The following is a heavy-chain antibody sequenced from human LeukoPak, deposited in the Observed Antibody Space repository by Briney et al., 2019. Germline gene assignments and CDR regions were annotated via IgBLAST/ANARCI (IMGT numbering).Heavy chain of an antibody. Sequence: SENLSLTCTVSGGSISSYYWSWIRQPPGKGLEWIGYIYYSGSTNYNPSLKSRVTISVDTSKNQFSLKLSSVTAADTAVYYCAGGPQWLVSHLDYWGQGTLVTVSS. V-gene: IGHV4-59*01. CDR3: AGGPQWLVSHLDY. D-gene: IGHD6-19*01. CDR2: IYYSGST. J-gene: IGHJ4*02. CDR1: GGSISSYY.